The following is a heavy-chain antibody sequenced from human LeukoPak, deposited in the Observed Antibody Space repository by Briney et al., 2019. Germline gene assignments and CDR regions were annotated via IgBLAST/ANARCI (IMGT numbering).Heavy chain of an antibody. CDR3: TTDGMWRTVTTTVNDY. V-gene: IGHV3-15*01. D-gene: IGHD4-17*01. CDR1: GFTFSNAW. J-gene: IGHJ4*02. CDR2: IKSKTDGGTT. Sequence: GGSLRLSCADSGFTFSNAWMSWVRQAPGKGLEWVGRIKSKTDGGTTDYAAPVKGRFTISRDDSKNTLYLQMNSLKTEDTAVYYCTTDGMWRTVTTTVNDYWGQGTLVTVSS.